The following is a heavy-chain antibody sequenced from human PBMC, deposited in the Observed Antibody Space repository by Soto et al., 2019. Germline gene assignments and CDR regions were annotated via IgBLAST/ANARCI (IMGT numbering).Heavy chain of an antibody. CDR1: EFSLKTYG. Sequence: QVQLVESGGGVVQPGGSLRLSCVASEFSLKTYGMHWVRQAPGKGLEWVAFTWFDESTKYYADSVEGRFTISRDTSKNTLFLHMNSLRVEDTAVYYCASGDDFWYNPKFDYWGQGTLVTVSS. V-gene: IGHV3-33*01. D-gene: IGHD3-3*01. J-gene: IGHJ4*02. CDR2: TWFDESTK. CDR3: ASGDDFWYNPKFDY.